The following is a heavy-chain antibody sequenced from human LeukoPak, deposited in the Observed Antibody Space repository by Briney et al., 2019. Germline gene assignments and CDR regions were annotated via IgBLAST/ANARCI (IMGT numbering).Heavy chain of an antibody. CDR3: ARASSSYLFDY. CDR1: GFTFSSYS. CDR2: ISSSSSYI. D-gene: IGHD6-6*01. Sequence: GGSLRLSCAASGFTFSSYSMNWVRQAPGKGLEWVSSISSSSSYIYYADSVKGRFTISRDNAKNSLYLQMNSLRAEDTALYYCARASSSYLFDYWGQGNLVTVSS. V-gene: IGHV3-21*01. J-gene: IGHJ4*02.